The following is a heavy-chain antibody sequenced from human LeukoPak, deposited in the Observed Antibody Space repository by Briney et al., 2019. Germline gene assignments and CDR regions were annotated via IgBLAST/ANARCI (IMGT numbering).Heavy chain of an antibody. CDR3: ARDVGEYCSSTNCYASHY. CDR2: INPHSGGT. CDR1: GYTFTSYG. D-gene: IGHD2-2*01. J-gene: IGHJ4*02. Sequence: ASVKVSCKASGYTFTSYGISWARQAPGQGLEWMGWINPHSGGTNYAQKFQGGVTMTRDTSITTAYMELSSLRSDDTAVYYCARDVGEYCSSTNCYASHYWGQGTLVTVSS. V-gene: IGHV1-2*02.